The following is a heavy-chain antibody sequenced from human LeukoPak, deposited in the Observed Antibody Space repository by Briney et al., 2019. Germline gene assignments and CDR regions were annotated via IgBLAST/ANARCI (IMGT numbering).Heavy chain of an antibody. Sequence: GGSLRLSCSASGFSFNNYWMSWVRQAPGKGLESVANINQHGSEEYYVDSVKGRFTISKDNAKNSLYLQMSSLRAEDTAVYYGAKAPTVSGKEYYFDSWGQGALVTVSS. CDR3: AKAPTVSGKEYYFDS. V-gene: IGHV3-7*01. CDR1: GFSFNNYW. CDR2: INQHGSEE. J-gene: IGHJ4*02. D-gene: IGHD3-10*01.